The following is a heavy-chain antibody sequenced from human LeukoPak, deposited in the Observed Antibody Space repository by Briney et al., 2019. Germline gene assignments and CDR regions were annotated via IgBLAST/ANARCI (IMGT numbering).Heavy chain of an antibody. CDR1: GFTFSTYW. CDR3: ARDPPLVDCSGGSCYSADAFDI. Sequence: GGSLRLSCAASGFTFSTYWMTWVRQAPGKGLEWVANIKRDGSEKYYVDSVKGRFTISRDNAKNSLYLQMNSLRAEDTAVYYCARDPPLVDCSGGSCYSADAFDIWGQGTMVTVSS. D-gene: IGHD2-15*01. CDR2: IKRDGSEK. V-gene: IGHV3-7*01. J-gene: IGHJ3*02.